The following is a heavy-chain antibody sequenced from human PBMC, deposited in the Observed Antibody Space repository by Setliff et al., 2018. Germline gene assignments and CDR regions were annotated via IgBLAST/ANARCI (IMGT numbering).Heavy chain of an antibody. CDR2: ISQDGSVK. CDR3: ARVPRLEWLLPTFDS. V-gene: IGHV3-7*03. CDR1: GLTFSNNY. Sequence: GGSLRLSCAASGLTFSNNYMSWVRQAPGKGLEWVANISQDGSVKYYVDSVKGRFTISRDNAKNSVYLQMNSLRAEDTAVYYCARVPRLEWLLPTFDSWGQGTLVTVSS. D-gene: IGHD3-3*01. J-gene: IGHJ4*02.